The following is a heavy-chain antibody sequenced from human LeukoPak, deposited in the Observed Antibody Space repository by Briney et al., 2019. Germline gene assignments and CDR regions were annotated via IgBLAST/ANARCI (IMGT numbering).Heavy chain of an antibody. D-gene: IGHD1-1*01. CDR3: SAGTGRSDFDY. V-gene: IGHV3-15*01. Sequence: PGGSLRLSCEASGFSFTDAWMNWVRQVPGKGLEWVGRIKSKADSGTRDFAAPVKGRLSISRDDSKKTVYLQMNGLKIEDTAVYYCSAGTGRSDFDYWGQGTLVTVSS. CDR1: GFSFTDAW. CDR2: IKSKADSGTR. J-gene: IGHJ4*02.